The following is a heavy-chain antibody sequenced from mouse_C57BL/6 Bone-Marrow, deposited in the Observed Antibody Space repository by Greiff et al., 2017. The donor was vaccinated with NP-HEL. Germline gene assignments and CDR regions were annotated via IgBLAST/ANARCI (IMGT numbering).Heavy chain of an antibody. D-gene: IGHD1-1*01. CDR3: ARGVGSSYWYFDV. CDR1: GYTFTSYW. J-gene: IGHJ1*03. CDR2: IHPNSGST. V-gene: IGHV1-64*01. Sequence: VQLQQPGAELVKPGASVKLSCKASGYTFTSYWMHWVKQRPGQGLEWIGMIHPNSGSTNYNEKFQSKATLTGDKSSSTAYMQLSSLTSEDSAVYYVARGVGSSYWYFDVWGTGTTVTVSA.